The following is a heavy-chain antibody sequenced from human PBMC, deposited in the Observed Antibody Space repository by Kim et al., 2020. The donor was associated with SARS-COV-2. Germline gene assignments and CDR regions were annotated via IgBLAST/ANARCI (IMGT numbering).Heavy chain of an antibody. J-gene: IGHJ3*02. Sequence: GGSLRLSCAASGFTFSSYWMHWVRQAPGKGLVWVSRINSDGSSTSYADSVKGRFTISRDNAKNTLYLQMNSLRAEDTAVYYCASLTVGIAARHDAFDIWGQGTMVTVSS. CDR1: GFTFSSYW. D-gene: IGHD6-6*01. V-gene: IGHV3-74*01. CDR2: INSDGSST. CDR3: ASLTVGIAARHDAFDI.